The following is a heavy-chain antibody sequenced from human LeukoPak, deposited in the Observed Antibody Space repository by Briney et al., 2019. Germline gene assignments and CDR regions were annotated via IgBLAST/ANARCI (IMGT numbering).Heavy chain of an antibody. J-gene: IGHJ4*02. D-gene: IGHD1-26*01. CDR3: AXVGXYSGSYPNDY. CDR2: INHSGST. CDR1: GGSFSGYY. V-gene: IGHV4-34*01. Sequence: SETLSLTCAVYGGSFSGYYWSWIRQPPGKGLEWIGEINHSGSTNYNPSLKSRVTISVDTSKNQFSLKLSSVTAADTAVYYCAXVGXYSGSYPNDYWGQGTLVTVSS.